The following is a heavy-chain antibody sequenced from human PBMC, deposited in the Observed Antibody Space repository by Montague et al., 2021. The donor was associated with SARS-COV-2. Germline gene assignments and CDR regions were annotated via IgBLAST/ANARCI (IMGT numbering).Heavy chain of an antibody. J-gene: IGHJ6*02. CDR3: ARVRYCSSTSCYNVYYGMDV. V-gene: IGHV3-30-3*01. D-gene: IGHD2-2*02. Sequence: SLRLSCAASGFTFSSYATHWVRQAPGKGLEWVAVISYDGSNKYYADSVKGRFTISRDNSKNTLYLQMNSLRAEDTAVYYCARVRYCSSTSCYNVYYGMDVWGQGTTVTVSS. CDR2: ISYDGSNK. CDR1: GFTFSSYA.